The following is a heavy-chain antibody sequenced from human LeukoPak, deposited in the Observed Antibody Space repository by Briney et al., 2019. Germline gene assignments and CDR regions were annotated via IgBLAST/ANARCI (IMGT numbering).Heavy chain of an antibody. Sequence: GGSLRLSCAASGFTFSSYAMSWVRQAPGKGLEWVSAICGSGGNTYYADSAKGRYTISRDNSKNTLYLQMNILRAEDTAVYHCAKGYSASCYTALDYWGQGTLVTVSS. D-gene: IGHD2-2*02. CDR3: AKGYSASCYTALDY. V-gene: IGHV3-23*01. J-gene: IGHJ4*02. CDR1: GFTFSSYA. CDR2: ICGSGGNT.